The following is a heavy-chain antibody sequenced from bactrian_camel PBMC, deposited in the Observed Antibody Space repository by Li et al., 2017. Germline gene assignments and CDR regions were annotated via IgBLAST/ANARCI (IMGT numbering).Heavy chain of an antibody. J-gene: IGHJ4*01. CDR3: AAEPLCYYSDYRRVGRYNF. V-gene: IGHV3S63*01. Sequence: HVQLVESGGGSVQTGGSLTLSCVMSGYTRAALSLAWFRQAPGNEREGVAFLDSEPGGTTTYADSVKGRFTISKYHSKNTLYLQMDSLKPEDTAMYYCAAEPLCYYSDYRRVGRYNFWGQGTQVTVS. D-gene: IGHD4*01. CDR2: LDSEPGGTT. CDR1: GYTRAALS.